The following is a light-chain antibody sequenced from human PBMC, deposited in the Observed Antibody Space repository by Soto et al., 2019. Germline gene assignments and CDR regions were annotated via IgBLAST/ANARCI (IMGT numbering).Light chain of an antibody. CDR3: QQYNDNWT. CDR2: KAS. Sequence: DIQMTHSPSTLSASVGDRVTITCRASQSISSWLAWYQQKPGTAPKLLIYKASTLQTGVPSRFSGSGSGTEFTLTISSLQPDDFATYYCQQYNDNWTFGQGTKVDIK. J-gene: IGKJ1*01. V-gene: IGKV1-5*03. CDR1: QSISSW.